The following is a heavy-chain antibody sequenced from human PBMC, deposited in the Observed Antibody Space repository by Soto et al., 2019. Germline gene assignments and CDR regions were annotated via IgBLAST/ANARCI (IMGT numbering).Heavy chain of an antibody. CDR1: GFTFSSYA. CDR3: ARGPNLADYGMDV. V-gene: IGHV3-30-3*01. CDR2: ISYDGSNK. D-gene: IGHD6-13*01. J-gene: IGHJ6*02. Sequence: QVQLVESGGGVVQPGRSLRLSCAASGFTFSSYAMHWVRQAPGKGLEWVAVISYDGSNKYYADSVKGRFTISRDNYKNTLYLQMNSLRAEDTAVYYCARGPNLADYGMDVWGQGTTVTVSS.